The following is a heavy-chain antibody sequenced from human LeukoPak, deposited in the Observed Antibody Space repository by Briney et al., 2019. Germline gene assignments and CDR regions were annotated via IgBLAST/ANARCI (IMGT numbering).Heavy chain of an antibody. D-gene: IGHD2-2*01. Sequence: SETLSLTCAVYGGSFSGYYWSWIRQPPGKGLEWIGEINHSGSTNYNPSLKSRVTTSVDTSKNQFSLKLSSVTAADTAVYYCARDPVLRYCSSTSCLHTLDYWGQGTLVTVSS. V-gene: IGHV4-34*01. CDR3: ARDPVLRYCSSTSCLHTLDY. J-gene: IGHJ4*02. CDR2: INHSGST. CDR1: GGSFSGYY.